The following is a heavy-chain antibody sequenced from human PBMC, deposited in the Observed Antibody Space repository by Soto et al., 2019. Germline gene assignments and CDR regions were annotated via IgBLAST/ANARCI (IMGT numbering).Heavy chain of an antibody. CDR2: ITSSTSYI. CDR1: GFTFSSYS. CDR3: ARFGSGYHLDY. Sequence: EVQLVESGGGLVKPGGSLRLSCAASGFTFSSYSMIWVRQAPGKGLEWVSSITSSTSYIYYADSVKGRFTISRDNAKTSLYLQMNRLRAEDTAVYYCARFGSGYHLDYWGQGALVTVSS. V-gene: IGHV3-21*01. D-gene: IGHD2-2*01. J-gene: IGHJ4*02.